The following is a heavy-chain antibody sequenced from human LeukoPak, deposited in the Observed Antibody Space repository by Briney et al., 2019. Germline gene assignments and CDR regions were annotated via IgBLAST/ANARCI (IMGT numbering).Heavy chain of an antibody. CDR1: GYTFTSYY. CDR3: AKTPTLWAYYYEGGDYYFDY. Sequence: ASVKVSCKASGYTFTSYYMHWVRQAPGQGLEWMGIINPSGGSTSYAQKFQGRVTMTRDTSTSTVYMELSSLRSEDTAVYYCAKTPTLWAYYYEGGDYYFDYWGQGTLVTVSS. V-gene: IGHV1-46*01. CDR2: INPSGGST. J-gene: IGHJ4*02. D-gene: IGHD3-22*01.